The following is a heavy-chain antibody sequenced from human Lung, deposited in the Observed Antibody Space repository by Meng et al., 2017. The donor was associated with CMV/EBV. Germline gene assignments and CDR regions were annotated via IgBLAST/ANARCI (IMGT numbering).Heavy chain of an antibody. Sequence: GSLRLXXTVSGGSISSSSYYWGWIRQPPGKGLEWIGSIYYSGSTYYNPSLKSRVTISVDTSKNQFSLKLSSVTAADTAVYYCGREEYYYGSGRDYWGRGTLVTVSS. CDR3: GREEYYYGSGRDY. CDR2: IYYSGST. CDR1: GGSISSSSYY. J-gene: IGHJ4*02. D-gene: IGHD3-10*01. V-gene: IGHV4-39*07.